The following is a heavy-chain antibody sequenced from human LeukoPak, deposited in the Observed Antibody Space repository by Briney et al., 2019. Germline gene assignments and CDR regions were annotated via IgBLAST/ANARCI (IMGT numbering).Heavy chain of an antibody. J-gene: IGHJ4*02. Sequence: SVKVSCKASGGTFSSYGISRVRQAPGQGLEWMGGIIPIFGTANYAQKFQGRVTITADESTSTAYMELSSLRSEDTAVYYCARDTGRVVFDYWGQGTLVTVSS. CDR2: IIPIFGTA. V-gene: IGHV1-69*13. CDR3: ARDTGRVVFDY. CDR1: GGTFSSYG. D-gene: IGHD3-3*01.